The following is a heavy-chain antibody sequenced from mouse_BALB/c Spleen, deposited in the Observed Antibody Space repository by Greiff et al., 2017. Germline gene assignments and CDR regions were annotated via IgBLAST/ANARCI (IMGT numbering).Heavy chain of an antibody. J-gene: IGHJ2*01. CDR2: INPNNGGT. CDR3: AREDYYGSSYDY. CDR1: GYSFTDYN. V-gene: IGHV1-18*01. Sequence: VQLQQSGPELVKPGASVKVSCKASGYSFTDYNMDWVKQSHGKSLEWIGDINPNNGGTIYNQKFKGKATLTVDKSSSTAYMELRSLTSEDTAVYYCAREDYYGSSYDYWGQGTTLTVSS. D-gene: IGHD1-1*01.